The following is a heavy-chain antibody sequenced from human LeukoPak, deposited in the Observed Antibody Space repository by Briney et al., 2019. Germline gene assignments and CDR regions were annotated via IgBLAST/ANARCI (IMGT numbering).Heavy chain of an antibody. Sequence: SGGSLRLSCAATGLTFSSYGMSWVRQAPGKGLEWVSAIIGRGGRTYYADSVKGRFTVSRDNSKNTLYLQMNSLRAEDTAVYYCAKDRVGATLYFDCWGQGTLVTVSS. V-gene: IGHV3-23*01. D-gene: IGHD1-26*01. CDR3: AKDRVGATLYFDC. CDR2: IIGRGGRT. J-gene: IGHJ4*02. CDR1: GLTFSSYG.